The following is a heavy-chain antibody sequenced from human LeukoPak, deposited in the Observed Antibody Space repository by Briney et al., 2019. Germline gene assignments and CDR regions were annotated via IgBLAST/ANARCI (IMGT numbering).Heavy chain of an antibody. Sequence: ASVTVPCKASGYTFTSYYMHWVRQAPGQGLEWMGIINPSGDSTSYAQKFQGRVTMTRDTSTSTVYMELSSLGSEDTAVYYCARDLRGYSYYYGMDVWGQGTTVTVSS. CDR3: ARDLRGYSYYYGMDV. CDR2: INPSGDST. J-gene: IGHJ6*02. V-gene: IGHV1-46*01. CDR1: GYTFTSYY. D-gene: IGHD5-12*01.